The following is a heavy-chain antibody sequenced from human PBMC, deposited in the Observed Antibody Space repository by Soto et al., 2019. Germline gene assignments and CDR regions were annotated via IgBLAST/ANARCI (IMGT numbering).Heavy chain of an antibody. CDR2: IIPILAIA. CDR1: GGTFSTYT. CDR3: AREQAILGTYGMDV. V-gene: IGHV1-69*08. J-gene: IGHJ6*02. Sequence: QVQLVQSGSEVKKPGSSVKVSCKASGGTFSTYTITWVRQAPGQGLEWMGRIIPILAIADYAQKFQGRVTITADKSSSTAYMELSSLRSEDTAVYYCAREQAILGTYGMDVWGQGTTVTVSS. D-gene: IGHD2-15*01.